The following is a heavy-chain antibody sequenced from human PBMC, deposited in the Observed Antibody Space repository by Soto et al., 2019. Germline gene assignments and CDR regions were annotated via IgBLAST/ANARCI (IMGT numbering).Heavy chain of an antibody. V-gene: IGHV4-34*01. CDR3: ARAPSVNFDY. CDR1: GGSFSGYY. Sequence: XETLSLTCAVYGGSFSGYYWSWIRQPPGKGLEWIGEINHSGSTNYNPSLKSRVTISVDTSKNQFSLKLSSVTAADTAVYYCARAPSVNFDYWGQGTLVTVSS. J-gene: IGHJ4*02. CDR2: INHSGST. D-gene: IGHD4-4*01.